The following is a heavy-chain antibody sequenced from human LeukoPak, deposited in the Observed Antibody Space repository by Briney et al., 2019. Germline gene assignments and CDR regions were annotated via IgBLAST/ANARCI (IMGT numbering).Heavy chain of an antibody. J-gene: IGHJ4*02. CDR1: GYTFTSYG. CDR2: ISAYNGNT. Sequence: RRASVKVSCKASGYTFTSYGISWVRQAPGQGLEWMGWISAYNGNTNYAQKLQGRVTMTTDTSTSTAYMELRSLRSDDTAVYYCARGRRSSSWDLALGYYFDYWGQGTLVTVSS. V-gene: IGHV1-18*01. D-gene: IGHD6-13*01. CDR3: ARGRRSSSWDLALGYYFDY.